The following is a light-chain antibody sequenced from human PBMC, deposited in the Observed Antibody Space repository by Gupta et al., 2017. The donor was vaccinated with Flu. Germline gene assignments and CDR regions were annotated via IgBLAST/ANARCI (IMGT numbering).Light chain of an antibody. CDR2: DAS. CDR1: QRISSN. J-gene: IGKJ2*01. CDR3: KQYHNWPQT. V-gene: IGKV3-15*01. Sequence: GERATLSCRASQRISSNLDWYQQKPGQAPRRLIYDASTRATGIPARFSGSGSGTEFTLTISSLQSEDFAVYYCKQYHNWPQTFGQGTKVEI.